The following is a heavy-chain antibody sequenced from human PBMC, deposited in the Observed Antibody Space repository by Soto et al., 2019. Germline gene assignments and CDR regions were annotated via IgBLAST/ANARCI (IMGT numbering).Heavy chain of an antibody. CDR3: ARRGSGWFFDY. CDR2: MHYSGST. J-gene: IGHJ4*02. D-gene: IGHD6-19*01. CDR1: GGSISSSGYY. Sequence: SETLSLTCTVPGGSISSSGYYWGWIRQPPGKGLEWIGSMHYSGSTYYNPSLKSRVIIFLDTSNNQFSLTLKSATASDTAVYYCARRGSGWFFDYWGRGTLVTVSS. V-gene: IGHV4-39*01.